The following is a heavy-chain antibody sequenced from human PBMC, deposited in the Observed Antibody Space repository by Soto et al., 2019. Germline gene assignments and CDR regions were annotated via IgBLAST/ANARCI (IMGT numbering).Heavy chain of an antibody. CDR2: IDWDDDK. V-gene: IGHV2-70*04. Sequence: SGPTREPTQTLTLTCTFSGFSLSTSGMRVSWIRQPPGKALEWLARIDWDDDKFYSTSLKTRLTISKDTSKNQVVLTMTNMDPVDTATYYCARMSIAVAGNPYFDYWGQGXLVTVYS. CDR1: GFSLSTSGMR. D-gene: IGHD6-19*01. CDR3: ARMSIAVAGNPYFDY. J-gene: IGHJ4*02.